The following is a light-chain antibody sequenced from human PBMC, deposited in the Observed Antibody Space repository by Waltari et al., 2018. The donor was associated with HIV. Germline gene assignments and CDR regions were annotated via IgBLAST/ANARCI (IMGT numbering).Light chain of an antibody. CDR2: EDT. CDR1: ELTKGS. Sequence: SFELTQPPSVSGSPGQTATIACSGNELTKGSPYWYRQRSGQAPELVLYEDTKRPSGIPERFHGSRSGTTATLIINGAQAEDEGDYYCYSTDSSDSHRGVFGTGTAVYVL. V-gene: IGLV3-10*01. J-gene: IGLJ1*01. CDR3: YSTDSSDSHRGV.